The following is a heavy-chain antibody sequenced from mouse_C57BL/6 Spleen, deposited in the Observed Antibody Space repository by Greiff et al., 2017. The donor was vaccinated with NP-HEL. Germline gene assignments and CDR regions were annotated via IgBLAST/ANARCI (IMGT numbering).Heavy chain of an antibody. CDR3: ARYYGSSYRYFDY. Sequence: EVQGVESGPGLAKPSQTLSLTCSVTGYSITSDYWYWIWKFPGNKLEYMGYISYSGSTYYNPSLKSRISITRDTSKNQYYLQLNSVTTEDTATYYCARYYGSSYRYFDYWGQGTTLTVSS. J-gene: IGHJ2*01. D-gene: IGHD1-1*01. CDR2: ISYSGST. V-gene: IGHV3-8*01. CDR1: GYSITSDY.